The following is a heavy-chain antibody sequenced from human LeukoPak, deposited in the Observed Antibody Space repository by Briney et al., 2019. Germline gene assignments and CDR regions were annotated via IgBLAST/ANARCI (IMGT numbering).Heavy chain of an antibody. CDR3: ARGCCASYAGECYSQS. CDR2: ISSTGDTI. J-gene: IGHJ4*02. D-gene: IGHD2-21*01. Sequence: PGGSLSLSCAASGFTFSDYYMSWIRQAPGRGLEWVSYISSTGDTIYYADSVKGRFTISRDNAKDSLYLQMNSLRAEDTAVYYCARGCCASYAGECYSQSWGQGTLVTVSS. CDR1: GFTFSDYY. V-gene: IGHV3-11*01.